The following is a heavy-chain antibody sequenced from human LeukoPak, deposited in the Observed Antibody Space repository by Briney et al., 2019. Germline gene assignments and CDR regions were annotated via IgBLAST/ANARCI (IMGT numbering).Heavy chain of an antibody. V-gene: IGHV3-74*01. CDR3: ARVPTRLPVHYPYFDY. J-gene: IGHJ4*02. D-gene: IGHD6-6*01. Sequence: GGSLRLSCAASGFTFSSHWMHWGRQAQRQGLVWVSRITSDGTSTIYANSVKGRFTISRDNAKNALYLQMNSLRAEDTAVYYCARVPTRLPVHYPYFDYWGQGALVTVSS. CDR1: GFTFSSHW. CDR2: ITSDGTST.